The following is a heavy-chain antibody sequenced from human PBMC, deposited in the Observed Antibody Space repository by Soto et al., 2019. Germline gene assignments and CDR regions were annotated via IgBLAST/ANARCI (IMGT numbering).Heavy chain of an antibody. CDR2: ISGSGGST. CDR1: GFTFSSYA. CDR3: AKDQRYCSSTSCHNDAFDI. D-gene: IGHD2-2*02. Sequence: EVQLLESGGGLVQPGGSLRLSCAASGFTFSSYAMSWVRQAPGKGLEWVSAISGSGGSTYYADSVKGRFTISRDNSKNTLYLQMNSLRAEDTAVYYCAKDQRYCSSTSCHNDAFDIWGQGTMVTVSS. J-gene: IGHJ3*02. V-gene: IGHV3-23*01.